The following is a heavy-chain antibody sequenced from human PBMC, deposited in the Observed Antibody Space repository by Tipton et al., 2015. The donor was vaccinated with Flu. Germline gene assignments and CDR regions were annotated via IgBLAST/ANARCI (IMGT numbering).Heavy chain of an antibody. Sequence: GSLRPSCVASRFSVNRHFVTWVRQAPGKGLEWVSGLESGGGVHYADSVKGRFTISRDDSQNTVFLQMNSLRVGDTAVYYCARERRGMVTVGALFSYYGMDVWGRGTTVIVSS. CDR3: ARERRGMVTVGALFSYYGMDV. D-gene: IGHD5-18*01. J-gene: IGHJ6*02. V-gene: IGHV3-66*02. CDR1: RFSVNRHF. CDR2: LESGGGV.